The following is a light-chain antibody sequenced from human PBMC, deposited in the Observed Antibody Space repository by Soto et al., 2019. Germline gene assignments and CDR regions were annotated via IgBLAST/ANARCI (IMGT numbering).Light chain of an antibody. CDR3: QQYNGYS. J-gene: IGKJ3*01. V-gene: IGKV1-5*01. CDR1: QSITSW. CDR2: DAS. Sequence: IQLTQSPPTLSTSVGDRFTITCRASQSITSWLAWYQQKPGKAPKLLIYDASSLASGVPSRFSGSGSETEFTLTITSLQPDDFATYYCQQYNGYSFGPGTKVDIK.